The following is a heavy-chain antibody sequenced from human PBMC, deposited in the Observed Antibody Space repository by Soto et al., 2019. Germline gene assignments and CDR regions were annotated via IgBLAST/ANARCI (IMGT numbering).Heavy chain of an antibody. CDR2: ISPMFGAA. CDR3: AREVQVHTPAFVY. J-gene: IGHJ4*02. V-gene: IGHV1-69*19. Sequence: QVQLVQSGAEMKKPGSSVKVSCQSSGGTFNTYAMNWVRQAPGQGPEWMGDISPMFGAANYAPKFQGRVTITVDESTGTSYMQLSRLTSEDTALYLCAREVQVHTPAFVYWGQGTLVTVSS. CDR1: GGTFNTYA. D-gene: IGHD3-10*01.